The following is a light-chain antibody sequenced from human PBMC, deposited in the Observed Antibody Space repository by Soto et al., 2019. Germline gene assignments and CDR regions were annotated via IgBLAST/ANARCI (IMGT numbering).Light chain of an antibody. CDR2: GAS. Sequence: IQLTQSPSSLSASVGDRVTITCRASQGLNTNLAWYQQKPGKAPNLLIYGASTLQKGVPSRFSGNGSGTDFTLIISSLHPEDLATYYYQLSNNSFTFGPGTKVDIK. J-gene: IGKJ3*01. CDR3: QLSNNSFT. CDR1: QGLNTN. V-gene: IGKV1-9*01.